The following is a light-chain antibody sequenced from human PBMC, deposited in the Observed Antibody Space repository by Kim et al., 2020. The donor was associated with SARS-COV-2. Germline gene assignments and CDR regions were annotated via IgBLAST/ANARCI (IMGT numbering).Light chain of an antibody. CDR1: QSVGNS. V-gene: IGKV3-15*01. CDR2: SVS. J-gene: IGKJ5*01. CDR3: QQYRDSVT. Sequence: SVSPGERATLSCKTSQSVGNSLAWYQQKPGQPPRLVIYSVSTRPSDIPARFSGSGSGTDFTLAINSLQSEDFATYCCQQYRDSVTFGQGTRLEIK.